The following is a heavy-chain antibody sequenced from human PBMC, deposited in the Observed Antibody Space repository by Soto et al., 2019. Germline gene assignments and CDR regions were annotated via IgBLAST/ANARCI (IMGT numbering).Heavy chain of an antibody. Sequence: SETLSLTCTVSGGSISSSSYYWGWIRQPPGKGLEWIGSIYYSGSTYYNPSLKSRVTISVDTSKNQFSLKLSSVTAADTAVYYCARHDWNGVDYWGQGTLVTVSS. D-gene: IGHD1-1*01. J-gene: IGHJ4*02. CDR2: IYYSGST. CDR1: GGSISSSSYY. CDR3: ARHDWNGVDY. V-gene: IGHV4-39*01.